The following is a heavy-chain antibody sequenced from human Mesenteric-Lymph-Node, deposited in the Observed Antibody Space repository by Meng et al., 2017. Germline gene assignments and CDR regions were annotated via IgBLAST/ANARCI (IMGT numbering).Heavy chain of an antibody. J-gene: IGHJ3*02. CDR2: IYFGGST. Sequence: VGLGESWGVLVQPGGFLRLSCAASGFTVSDSYMTWVRQAPGKGLEWVSVIYFGGSTFYADSVKGRFTISRDNAKNTLYLQMNSLRAEDTAVYYCARPYYDILTGGVEAFDIWGQGTVVTVAS. D-gene: IGHD3-9*01. CDR3: ARPYYDILTGGVEAFDI. CDR1: GFTVSDSY. V-gene: IGHV3-66*04.